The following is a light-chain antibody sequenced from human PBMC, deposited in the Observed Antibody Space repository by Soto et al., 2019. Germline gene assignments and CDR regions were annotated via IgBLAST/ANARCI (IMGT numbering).Light chain of an antibody. CDR1: QSLLHSHGYNY. J-gene: IGKJ5*01. CDR2: FGY. Sequence: DIVMTQIPVSLDVTPGGPASISCNSSQSLLHSHGYNYMDWYLQKPGHSPQLLIYFGYYRASGVTDRFSGSGSGTNFTLRISRVETDDFGIYYCMQALQVPITVGQGTRLEIK. CDR3: MQALQVPIT. V-gene: IGKV2-28*01.